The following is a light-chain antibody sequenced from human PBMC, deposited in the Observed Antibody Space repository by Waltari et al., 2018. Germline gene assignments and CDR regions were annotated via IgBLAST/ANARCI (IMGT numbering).Light chain of an antibody. J-gene: IGLJ2*01. CDR2: RNN. V-gene: IGLV1-47*01. CDR3: AAWDDSLVV. Sequence: QSVLTQPPSASGTPGQRVPISCSGSSSNIGSNYVYWYQQLPGTAPKLLIYRNNQRPSGVPDRFSGSKSGTSASLAISGLRSEDEADYYCAAWDDSLVVFGGGTKLTVL. CDR1: SSNIGSNY.